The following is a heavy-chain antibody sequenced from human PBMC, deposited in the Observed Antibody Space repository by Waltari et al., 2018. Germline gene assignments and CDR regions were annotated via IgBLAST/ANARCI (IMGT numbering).Heavy chain of an antibody. CDR1: GFTFSSYG. Sequence: QVQLVESGGGVVQPGRSLRLSCAASGFTFSSYGMHWVRQAPGKGREWVAVIWYDGSNKNYADSVKGRFTISRDNSKNTRYLQMNSLRAEDTAMYYCAKAPLLGVVIISYMDVWGKGTTVTVSS. D-gene: IGHD3-3*01. CDR3: AKAPLLGVVIISYMDV. J-gene: IGHJ6*03. V-gene: IGHV3-30*18. CDR2: IWYDGSNK.